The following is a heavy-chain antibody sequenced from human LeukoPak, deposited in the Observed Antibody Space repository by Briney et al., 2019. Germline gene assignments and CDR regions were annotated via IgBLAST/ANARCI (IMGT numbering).Heavy chain of an antibody. D-gene: IGHD1-26*01. J-gene: IGHJ4*02. Sequence: SETLSLTCTVYGASVSGSAYYWRWIRQPPGKGLEWIGNIYYSGSTHYNESLESRVTISIDTSKYQFSLKLNSVTTADTAMYYCAKSGGYGLIDCWGQGTLVTVSS. CDR2: IYYSGST. CDR1: GASVSGSAYY. CDR3: AKSGGYGLIDC. V-gene: IGHV4-39*01.